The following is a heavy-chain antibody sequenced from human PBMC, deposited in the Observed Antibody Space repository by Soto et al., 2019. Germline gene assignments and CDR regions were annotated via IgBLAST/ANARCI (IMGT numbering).Heavy chain of an antibody. Sequence: QVQLQESGPGLVKPSQTLSLTCTVSGGSISSGGYYWSWIRQHPGKGLEWIGYIYYSGSTYYNPSLKSRVTISVDTSKNQFSLKLSSVTAADTAVYYCAREGIPTMGVWFGDLDMDVWGKGTTVTVSS. CDR3: AREGIPTMGVWFGDLDMDV. J-gene: IGHJ6*03. V-gene: IGHV4-31*03. CDR1: GGSISSGGYY. CDR2: IYYSGST. D-gene: IGHD3-10*01.